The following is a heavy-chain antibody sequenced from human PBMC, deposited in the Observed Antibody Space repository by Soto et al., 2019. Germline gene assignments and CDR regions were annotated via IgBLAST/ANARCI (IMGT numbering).Heavy chain of an antibody. D-gene: IGHD2-2*01. J-gene: IGHJ4*02. V-gene: IGHV3-23*01. CDR2: ITASGGSA. CDR3: VRKFCISTSCFYSFDN. CDR1: GFTFSTYA. Sequence: GGSLRLSCAASGFTFSTYAMSWVRQAPGKGLEWVSAITASGGSAYYAGSVQGRFTISRDNSKNTLFLQMNSLRGEDSALYYCVRKFCISTSCFYSFDNWGQGTLVTVSS.